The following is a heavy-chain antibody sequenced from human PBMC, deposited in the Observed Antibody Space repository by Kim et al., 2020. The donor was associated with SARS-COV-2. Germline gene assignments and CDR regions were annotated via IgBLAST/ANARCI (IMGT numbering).Heavy chain of an antibody. D-gene: IGHD1-26*01. Sequence: ADYVKGRFTISRDNAKNTLYLQMSSLRAEDTAVYYCARGSSGSYPRAFDMWGQGTMVTVSS. V-gene: IGHV3-74*01. J-gene: IGHJ3*02. CDR3: ARGSSGSYPRAFDM.